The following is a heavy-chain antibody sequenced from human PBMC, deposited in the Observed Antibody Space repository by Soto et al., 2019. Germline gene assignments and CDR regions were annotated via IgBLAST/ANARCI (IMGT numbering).Heavy chain of an antibody. Sequence: GGSLRLSCAASGFTFSSYAMHWVRQAPGKGLEWVAVISYDGSNKYYADSVKGRFTISRDNSKNTLYLQMNSLRAEDTAVYYCARDRVGIAVAGTSTLYYYYGMDVWGQGTTVTVSS. V-gene: IGHV3-30-3*01. CDR2: ISYDGSNK. CDR1: GFTFSSYA. CDR3: ARDRVGIAVAGTSTLYYYYGMDV. D-gene: IGHD6-19*01. J-gene: IGHJ6*02.